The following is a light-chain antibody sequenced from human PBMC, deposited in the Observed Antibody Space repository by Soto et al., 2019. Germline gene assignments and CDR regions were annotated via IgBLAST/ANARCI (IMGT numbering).Light chain of an antibody. V-gene: IGLV2-11*01. J-gene: IGLJ2*01. CDR2: DVS. CDR3: CYSYAGSYTV. CDR1: SSDVGRYNS. Sequence: QSALTQPRSVSGSPGQSVTISCTGTSSDVGRYNSVSWYQQHPGKAPKLMIYDVSKWPSGVPDRFSGSKSGNTASLTISGLQAEDDDDYYCCYSYAGSYTVFGRGTKLTVL.